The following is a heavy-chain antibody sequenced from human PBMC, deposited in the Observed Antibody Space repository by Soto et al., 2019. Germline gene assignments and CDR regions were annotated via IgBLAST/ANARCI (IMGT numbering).Heavy chain of an antibody. D-gene: IGHD3-22*01. CDR3: ARQIYDSDTGPNFQYYFDS. J-gene: IGHJ4*02. Sequence: GESLKISCKGSGYSFAGYWITWVRQKPGKGLEWMGRIDPSDSQTYYSPSFRGHVTISVTKSITTVFLQWSSLRASDTAMYYCARQIYDSDTGPNFQYYFDSWGQGTPVTVAS. V-gene: IGHV5-10-1*01. CDR2: IDPSDSQT. CDR1: GYSFAGYW.